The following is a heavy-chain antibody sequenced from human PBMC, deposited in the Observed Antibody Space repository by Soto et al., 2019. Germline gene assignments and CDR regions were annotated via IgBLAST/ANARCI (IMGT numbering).Heavy chain of an antibody. D-gene: IGHD3-22*01. CDR3: ARQIYDSDTGPNFQYYFDS. J-gene: IGHJ4*02. Sequence: GESLKISCKGSGYSFAGYWITWVRQKPGKGLEWMGRIDPSDSQTYYSPSFRGHVTISVTKSITTVFLQWSSLRASDTAMYYCARQIYDSDTGPNFQYYFDSWGQGTPVTVAS. V-gene: IGHV5-10-1*01. CDR2: IDPSDSQT. CDR1: GYSFAGYW.